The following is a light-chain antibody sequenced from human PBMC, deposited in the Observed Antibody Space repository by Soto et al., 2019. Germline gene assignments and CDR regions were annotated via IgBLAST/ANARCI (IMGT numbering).Light chain of an antibody. V-gene: IGLV2-14*01. CDR2: EVT. J-gene: IGLJ3*02. CDR3: SSYTSSSPWV. CDR1: SSDVGGYNY. Sequence: QSVLTQPASVSGSPGQSITISCTGTSSDVGGYNYVSWYQQHPGKAPKLIIYEVTNQPSGVSNRFSGSKSGNTASLTISGLQAEDEADYYCSSYTSSSPWVFGGGTKLTVL.